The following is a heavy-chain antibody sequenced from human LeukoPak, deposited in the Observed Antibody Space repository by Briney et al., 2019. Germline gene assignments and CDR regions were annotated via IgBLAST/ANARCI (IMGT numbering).Heavy chain of an antibody. CDR2: IIPILGIA. V-gene: IGHV1-69*04. CDR1: GGTFSSYA. Sequence: ASVTVSCTASGGTFSSYAISWVRQAPGQGLEWMGRIIPILGIANYAQKFQGRVTITADKSTSTAYMELSSLRSEDTAVYYCARFSSSWLRPFDYWGQGTLVTVSS. J-gene: IGHJ4*02. D-gene: IGHD6-13*01. CDR3: ARFSSSWLRPFDY.